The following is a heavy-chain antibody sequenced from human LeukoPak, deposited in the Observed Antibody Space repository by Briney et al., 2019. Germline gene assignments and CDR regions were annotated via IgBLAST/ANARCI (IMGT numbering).Heavy chain of an antibody. Sequence: LQTPSPTRTLSGGAPRSGTTYWSWTRQPAGKGLGWIGRIYNSGKTDYNPSLKSRITISVDTSKNQFSLKLNSVTAADTAVYYCARDRGANYGSVFDSWGQGTLVTVSS. V-gene: IGHV4-61*02. D-gene: IGHD1-26*01. CDR3: ARDRGANYGSVFDS. J-gene: IGHJ4*02. CDR2: IYNSGKT. CDR1: GGAPRSGTTY.